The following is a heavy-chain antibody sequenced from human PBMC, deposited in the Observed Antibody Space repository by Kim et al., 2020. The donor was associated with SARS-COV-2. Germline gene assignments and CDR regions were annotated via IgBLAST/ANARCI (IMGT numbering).Heavy chain of an antibody. CDR1: GGTFSSYA. CDR3: ARGKYYYDSSGYPYYYYGMDV. Sequence: SVKVSCKASGGTFSSYAISWVRRAPGQGLEWMGGIIPIFGTANYAQKFQGRVTITADESTSTAYMELSSLRSEDTAVYYCARGKYYYDSSGYPYYYYGMDVWGQGTTVTVSS. CDR2: IIPIFGTA. D-gene: IGHD3-22*01. V-gene: IGHV1-69*13. J-gene: IGHJ6*02.